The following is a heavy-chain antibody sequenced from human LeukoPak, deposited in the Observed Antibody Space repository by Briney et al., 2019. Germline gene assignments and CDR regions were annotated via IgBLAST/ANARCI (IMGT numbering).Heavy chain of an antibody. CDR3: AREPPESYYFDY. Sequence: ASVKVSCKASGYTFSDFYVHWVRQAPGQGLEWMGIIKVSGGRTEYAQKFQGRVTMTRDMSTSTVYMELNNLRSEDTAVYYYAREPPESYYFDYWGQGTLVTVSS. CDR2: IKVSGGRT. J-gene: IGHJ4*02. CDR1: GYTFSDFY. V-gene: IGHV1-46*01.